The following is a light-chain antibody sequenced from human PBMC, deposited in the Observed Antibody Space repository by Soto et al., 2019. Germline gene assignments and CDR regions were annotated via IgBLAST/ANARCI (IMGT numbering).Light chain of an antibody. CDR2: DAS. J-gene: IGKJ2*01. Sequence: EIVLTQSPATLSLSPGERATLSCRASQSVSSYLAWYQQKPGQAPRLLIYDASNRATGIPARFSGSGSGTDFTLTISILEPEDFAVYDCQQRSNWPRTFGQGTKLEIK. V-gene: IGKV3-11*01. CDR1: QSVSSY. CDR3: QQRSNWPRT.